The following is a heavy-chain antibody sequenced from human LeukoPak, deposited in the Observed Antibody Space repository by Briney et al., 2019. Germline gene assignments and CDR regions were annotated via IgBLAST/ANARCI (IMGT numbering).Heavy chain of an antibody. Sequence: GGSLRLSCSASGFAFSGYAMHWVRQAPGKGLQYVSAISPTGGSTYYADSVKGRFSISRDNSKNTLYLQMSSLRPEDTAVYYCVPKGTEGYGGQGTLVTVSS. CDR2: ISPTGGST. CDR1: GFAFSGYA. J-gene: IGHJ4*02. CDR3: VPKGTEGY. V-gene: IGHV3-64D*06.